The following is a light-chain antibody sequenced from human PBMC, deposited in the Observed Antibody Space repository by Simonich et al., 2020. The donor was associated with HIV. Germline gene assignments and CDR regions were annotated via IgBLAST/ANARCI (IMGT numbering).Light chain of an antibody. Sequence: LVLTQSPSASASLGPSAKLTCTLDSGHSGHPIAGHQQQPEKGPRYLMKLNRAGSHSKGDGIPDRFSGSSSGAERYLTISSLQSEDEADYYCQTWGTGMAWVFGGGTKLTVL. CDR1: SGHSGHP. V-gene: IGLV4-69*01. CDR2: LNRAGSH. CDR3: QTWGTGMAWV. J-gene: IGLJ3*02.